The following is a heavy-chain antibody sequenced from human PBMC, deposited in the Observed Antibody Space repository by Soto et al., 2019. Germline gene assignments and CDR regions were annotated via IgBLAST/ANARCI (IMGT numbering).Heavy chain of an antibody. Sequence: QVQVVQSGAEVKKPGASVKVSCKASGYTFTDYYFHWVRQAPGQGREWVGWINSRTGGTKYAQKFQGRVTGTRDTSISTVYMELSGLTSDDTAVYYCARMPPRGPMDYWGQGTLVTVSS. CDR2: INSRTGGT. V-gene: IGHV1-2*02. D-gene: IGHD3-10*01. CDR1: GYTFTDYY. J-gene: IGHJ4*02. CDR3: ARMPPRGPMDY.